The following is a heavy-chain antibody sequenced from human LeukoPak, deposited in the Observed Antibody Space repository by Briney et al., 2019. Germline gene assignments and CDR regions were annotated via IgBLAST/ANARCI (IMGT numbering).Heavy chain of an antibody. CDR1: GYTFTSYG. D-gene: IGHD3-22*01. Sequence: ASVKVSCKASGYTFTSYGISWVRQAPGQGLEWMGWISAYNGNTNYAQKLQGRVTMTTDTPTSTAYMELRSLRSDDTAVYYCASPSSGYYTFDYWGQGTLVTVSS. J-gene: IGHJ4*02. CDR3: ASPSSGYYTFDY. CDR2: ISAYNGNT. V-gene: IGHV1-18*01.